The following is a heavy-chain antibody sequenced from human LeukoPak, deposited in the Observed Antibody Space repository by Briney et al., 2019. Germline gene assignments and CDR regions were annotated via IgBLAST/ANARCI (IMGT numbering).Heavy chain of an antibody. CDR2: IYYSGST. J-gene: IGHJ4*02. D-gene: IGHD5-12*01. CDR1: GGSISSYY. CDR3: ATGWLRLGAFDY. V-gene: IGHV4-59*01. Sequence: PSETLSLTCTVSGGSISSYYWSWIRQPPGKGLEWIGYIYYSGSTNYNPSLKSRVTISVDTSKNQFSLKLSSVTAADTAVYYCATGWLRLGAFDYWGQGTLATVSS.